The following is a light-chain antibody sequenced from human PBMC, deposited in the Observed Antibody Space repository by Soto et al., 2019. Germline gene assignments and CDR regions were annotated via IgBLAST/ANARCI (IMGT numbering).Light chain of an antibody. J-gene: IGLJ1*01. CDR2: EVS. V-gene: IGLV2-14*01. Sequence: QSVLTQPASVSGSPGQWITISCTGSSSDIGDYDYVSWYQQHPGKAPKVLISEVSNRPSGVSNRFSGSKSGNTASLTISGLQAEDEADYYCNSYATGNTRVFGTGTKLTVL. CDR1: SSDIGDYDY. CDR3: NSYATGNTRV.